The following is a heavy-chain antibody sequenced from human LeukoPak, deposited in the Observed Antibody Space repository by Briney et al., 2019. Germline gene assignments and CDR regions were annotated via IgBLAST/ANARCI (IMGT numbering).Heavy chain of an antibody. D-gene: IGHD3-22*01. CDR2: INHSGST. V-gene: IGHV4-34*01. CDR3: ARNGGDYYDSSGYYFVFDY. J-gene: IGHJ4*02. CDR1: GGSFSGYY. Sequence: PSATLSLTCAVYGGSFSGYYWRWIRQPPGKGLEWIGNINHSGSTNYNPSLKSRVTISVDTSKNQFSLKLSSVTAADTAVYYCARNGGDYYDSSGYYFVFDYWGQGTLVTVSS.